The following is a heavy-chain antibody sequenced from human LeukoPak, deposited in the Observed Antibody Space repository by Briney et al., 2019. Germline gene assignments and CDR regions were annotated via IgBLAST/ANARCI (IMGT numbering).Heavy chain of an antibody. Sequence: SETLSLTCTVSGGSISSSSYYWGWIRQPPGKGLEWIGSIYYSGIPYYNPSLKSRATISVDRSKNQFSLKLSSVTAADTAVYYCARRGRYCSGGSCFIGLFDPWGQGTLVTVSS. J-gene: IGHJ5*02. CDR3: ARRGRYCSGGSCFIGLFDP. CDR1: GGSISSSSYY. CDR2: IYYSGIP. V-gene: IGHV4-39*01. D-gene: IGHD2-15*01.